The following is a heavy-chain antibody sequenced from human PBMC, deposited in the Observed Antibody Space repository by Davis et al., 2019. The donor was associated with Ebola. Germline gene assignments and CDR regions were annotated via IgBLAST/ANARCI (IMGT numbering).Heavy chain of an antibody. CDR1: GGSFSGYY. Sequence: SETLSLTCAVYGGSFSGYYWSWIRQPPGKGLEWIGEINHSGSTNYNPSLKSRVTISVDTSKNQFSLKLSSVTAADTAVYYCASSGPNYYGSGSLDYWGQGTLVTVSS. CDR2: INHSGST. D-gene: IGHD3-10*01. CDR3: ASSGPNYYGSGSLDY. J-gene: IGHJ4*02. V-gene: IGHV4-34*01.